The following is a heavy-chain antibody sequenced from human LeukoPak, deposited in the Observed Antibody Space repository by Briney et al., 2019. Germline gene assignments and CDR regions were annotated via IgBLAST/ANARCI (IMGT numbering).Heavy chain of an antibody. CDR3: VAAVLDV. J-gene: IGHJ6*04. CDR1: GFTFSSYW. Sequence: PGGSLRLSCAASGFTFSSYWMSWVRQAPGKGLEWVSYISSSGSIIYYADSVKGRFTISRDNAKNSLYLQMNSLRAEDTAVYYCVAAVLDVWGKGTTVTISS. D-gene: IGHD1-1*01. CDR2: ISSSGSII. V-gene: IGHV3-48*04.